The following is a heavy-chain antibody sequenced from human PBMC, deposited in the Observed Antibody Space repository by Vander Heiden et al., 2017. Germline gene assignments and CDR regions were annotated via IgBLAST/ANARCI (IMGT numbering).Heavy chain of an antibody. CDR3: ARDRDGYKFV. CDR2: IWYDGSNK. Sequence: QVQLVESGGGGVKPGRSRGSSCAAPGFTFSSDGMHWVRQAPGKGLEWVAVIWYDGSNKYYADAVKGRFTISRDNSKNTLYLQMNSLRAEDTAVYYCARDRDGYKFVWGQGTLVTVSS. D-gene: IGHD5-12*01. CDR1: GFTFSSDG. J-gene: IGHJ4*02. V-gene: IGHV3-33*01.